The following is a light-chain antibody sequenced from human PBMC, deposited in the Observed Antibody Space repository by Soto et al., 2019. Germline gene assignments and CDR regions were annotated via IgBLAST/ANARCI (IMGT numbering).Light chain of an antibody. CDR3: QQRRDN. V-gene: IGKV3-11*01. CDR2: DAY. J-gene: IGKJ5*01. CDR1: QSVNSY. Sequence: EIVLTHSPATLSFTPVERATLSCRATQSVNSYLAWYQQNHGQAPRLLVYDAYTRATGIPARFSGSGSGADFTLTISSLEPEDFAVYYCQQRRDNFGQGTRLEI.